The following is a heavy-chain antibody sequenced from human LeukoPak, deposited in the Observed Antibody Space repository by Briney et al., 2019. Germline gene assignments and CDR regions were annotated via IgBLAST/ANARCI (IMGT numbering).Heavy chain of an antibody. D-gene: IGHD5-24*01. CDR3: ARGDGYNFFDY. V-gene: IGHV3-53*01. J-gene: IGHJ4*02. CDR2: FYVGGAT. Sequence: PGGSLRLSCAVSGFSVTNNYMSWVRQAPGKGLEWVSVFYVGGATYYAASVKGRFTISRDNSENTLYLQMKSLRAEDTAVYYCARGDGYNFFDYWGQGILVTASS. CDR1: GFSVTNNY.